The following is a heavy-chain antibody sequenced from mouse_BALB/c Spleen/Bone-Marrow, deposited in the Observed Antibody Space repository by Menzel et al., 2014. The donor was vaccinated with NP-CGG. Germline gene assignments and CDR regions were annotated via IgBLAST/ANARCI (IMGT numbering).Heavy chain of an antibody. CDR1: GFNIKDYY. CDR3: NAEHGNYHYFDY. CDR2: IDPGNGDT. D-gene: IGHD6-1*01. J-gene: IGHJ2*01. Sequence: EVQLQQSGAELVRSGASVKLSCTASGFNIKDYYMHWVKQRPEQGLEWIGWIDPGNGDTEYAPKFQGKATMTADTSSNTAYLQLSSLTSEVTAVYYCNAEHGNYHYFDYWGQGTTLTVSS. V-gene: IGHV14-4*02.